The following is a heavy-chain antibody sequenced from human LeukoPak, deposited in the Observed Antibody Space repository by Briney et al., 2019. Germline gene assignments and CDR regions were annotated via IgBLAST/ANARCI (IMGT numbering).Heavy chain of an antibody. Sequence: GGSLRLSCAASGFTFSSYSMNWVRQAPGKGLEWVSSISSSSSYIYYADSVKGRFTISRDNAKNSLYLQMNSLRAEDTAVYYCARVVIMVRGATTQYYFDYWSQGTLVTVSS. V-gene: IGHV3-21*01. CDR2: ISSSSSYI. CDR3: ARVVIMVRGATTQYYFDY. J-gene: IGHJ4*02. CDR1: GFTFSSYS. D-gene: IGHD3-10*01.